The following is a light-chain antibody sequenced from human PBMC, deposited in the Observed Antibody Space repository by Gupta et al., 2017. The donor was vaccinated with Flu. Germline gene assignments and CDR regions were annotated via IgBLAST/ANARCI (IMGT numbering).Light chain of an antibody. CDR1: QSLVYKNGITY. V-gene: IGKV2-30*01. J-gene: IGKJ2*02. CDR3: MRGTHPWT. Sequence: DVVMSQSPLSLSVTLGQAASISCRSSQSLVYKNGITYLTWFQQRPGQSPRRLIYEVSNRDSGVPDRFSGSGSVTDFTLKISRVEAEDVGVYYWMRGTHPWTFGQGTRLEI. CDR2: EVS.